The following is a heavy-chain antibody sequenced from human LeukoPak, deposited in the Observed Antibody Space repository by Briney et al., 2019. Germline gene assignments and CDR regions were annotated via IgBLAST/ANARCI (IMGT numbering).Heavy chain of an antibody. Sequence: PSETLSLTCTVSGGSIYSYYWTWIRQSPGKGLEGIGYIYDSGSTNYNPSLTSRLTLSVDVSKNQFSLKLSSVTAADTAVYYCARGAYSGYSFDYWGQGTLVTVSS. D-gene: IGHD5-12*01. V-gene: IGHV4-59*01. CDR1: GGSIYSYY. CDR2: IYDSGST. J-gene: IGHJ4*02. CDR3: ARGAYSGYSFDY.